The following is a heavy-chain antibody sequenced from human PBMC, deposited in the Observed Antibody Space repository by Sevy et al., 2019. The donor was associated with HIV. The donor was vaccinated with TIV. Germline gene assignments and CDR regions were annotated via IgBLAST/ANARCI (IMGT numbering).Heavy chain of an antibody. V-gene: IGHV3-72*01. Sequence: GGSLRLSCAASGFTFSDHYVDWVRQAPGKGLEWVGRIRNRPNTYTTEYAASVEGRFTISRDDSKNSPYLQMNSLKTEDSAVYYCVRGPNCGVGGCQQISPYCLDVWGKGATVTVSS. CDR2: IRNRPNTYTT. J-gene: IGHJ6*03. CDR1: GFTFSDHY. CDR3: VRGPNCGVGGCQQISPYCLDV. D-gene: IGHD2-21*01.